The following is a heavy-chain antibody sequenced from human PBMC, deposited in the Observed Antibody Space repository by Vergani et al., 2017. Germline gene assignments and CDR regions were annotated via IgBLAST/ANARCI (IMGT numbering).Heavy chain of an antibody. CDR1: GGSFSGYY. V-gene: IGHV4-34*01. Sequence: QVQLQQWGAGLLKPSETLSLTCAVYGGSFSGYYWSWIRQPPGKGLEWIGEINHSGSTNYNPSLKSRVTISVDTSKNHCSLKLSSVTAADTAVYYCARGRRGSSSWNLWYYYGMDVWGQGTTVTVSS. D-gene: IGHD6-13*01. CDR2: INHSGST. J-gene: IGHJ6*02. CDR3: ARGRRGSSSWNLWYYYGMDV.